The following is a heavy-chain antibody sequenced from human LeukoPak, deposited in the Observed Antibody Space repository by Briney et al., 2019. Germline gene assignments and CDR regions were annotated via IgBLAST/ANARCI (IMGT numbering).Heavy chain of an antibody. CDR3: VRDGGVSGYDLLDY. CDR2: INQDGSEE. D-gene: IGHD5-12*01. V-gene: IGHV3-7*01. CDR1: GFTFSHYW. J-gene: IGHJ4*02. Sequence: GGSLRLTCAASGFTFSHYWMTWVRQAPGKGLEWVAHINQDGSEEHYMDSVKARFTISRGNAKNSLSLQMNSLRAEDTAVYYCVRDGGVSGYDLLDYWGQGTLVTVSS.